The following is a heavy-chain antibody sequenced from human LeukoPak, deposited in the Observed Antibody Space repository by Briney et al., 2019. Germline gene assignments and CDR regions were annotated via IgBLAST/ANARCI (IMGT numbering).Heavy chain of an antibody. J-gene: IGHJ4*02. CDR2: INGDGTST. CDR3: AREVAESGFDY. D-gene: IGHD6-19*01. CDR1: GFTFSNYW. V-gene: IGHV3-74*03. Sequence: GGSLRLSCAASGFTFSNYWMHWVRQDPGKGLVWVGRINGDGTSTTYADSVKGRFTISRDNAKNTLHLQMNSLRAEDTAVYYCAREVAESGFDYWGQGTLVTVSS.